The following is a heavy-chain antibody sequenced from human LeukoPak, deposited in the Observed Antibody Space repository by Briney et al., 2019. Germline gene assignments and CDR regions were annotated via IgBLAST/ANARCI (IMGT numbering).Heavy chain of an antibody. D-gene: IGHD5-18*01. J-gene: IGHJ4*02. CDR2: ISGNGGKT. V-gene: IGHV3-23*01. Sequence: GGTLRLSCAPSGVAFNTDAMSWGRRAPGEGVEGGSGISGNGGKTFSAGSVKGRFSTSRDNSKNSLYLQMNSLRAEDTALYYCAKDLGYSYGWVDHWGQGLLVTVSS. CDR1: GVAFNTDA. CDR3: AKDLGYSYGWVDH.